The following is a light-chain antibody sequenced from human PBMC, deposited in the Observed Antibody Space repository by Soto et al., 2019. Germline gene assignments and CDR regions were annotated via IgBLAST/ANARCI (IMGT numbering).Light chain of an antibody. CDR3: QQTYSNPRT. V-gene: IGKV1-39*01. J-gene: IGKJ1*01. CDR1: QSITTY. Sequence: DIQMTQSPSSLSASVGDRVIITCLASQSITTYLNWYRQKPGKAPKLLIYASSNLHTGVPSRFSGSASGTDFTLTISSLQPEDSATYYCQQTYSNPRTFGQGTKVDIK. CDR2: ASS.